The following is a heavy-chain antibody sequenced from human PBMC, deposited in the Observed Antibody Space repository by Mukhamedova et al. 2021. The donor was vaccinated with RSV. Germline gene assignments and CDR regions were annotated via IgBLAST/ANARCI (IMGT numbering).Heavy chain of an antibody. Sequence: VRQAPGQGLEWMGGIIPILGIANYAQKFQGRVTITADESTSTAYMELSSLRSADTAVYYCAREATVVKEEAASAIWGPGTMVTVS. CDR2: IIPILGIA. D-gene: IGHD4-23*01. J-gene: IGHJ3*02. CDR3: AREATVVKEEAASAI. V-gene: IGHV1-69*10.